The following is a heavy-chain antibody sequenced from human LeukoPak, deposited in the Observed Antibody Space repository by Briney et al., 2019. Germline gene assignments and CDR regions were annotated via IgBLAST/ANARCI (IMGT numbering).Heavy chain of an antibody. CDR2: IYYSGST. Sequence: SETLSLTCTVSGGSISSYYWSWIRQPPEKGLEWIGYIYYSGSTNYNPSLKSRVTISVDTSKNHFSLRLSSVTAADTAVYYCARIRGYDFDYWGQGTLVTVSS. CDR3: ARIRGYDFDY. V-gene: IGHV4-59*01. CDR1: GGSISSYY. J-gene: IGHJ4*02. D-gene: IGHD5-12*01.